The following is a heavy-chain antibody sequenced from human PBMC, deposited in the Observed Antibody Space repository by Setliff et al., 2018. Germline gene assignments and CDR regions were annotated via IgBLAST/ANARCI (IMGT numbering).Heavy chain of an antibody. CDR3: ATSGFCSASSCYSFDD. D-gene: IGHD6-19*01. CDR2: IYYSGNT. Sequence: SETLSLTCNVSGGSIAGSTYYWGWIRQPPGKGLEWIGRIYYSGNTYYNSSLRSRVTMSVDTAKNRFSLNLTSVTAADTAVYYCATSGFCSASSCYSFDDWGQGALVTVSS. J-gene: IGHJ4*02. CDR1: GGSIAGSTYY. V-gene: IGHV4-39*07.